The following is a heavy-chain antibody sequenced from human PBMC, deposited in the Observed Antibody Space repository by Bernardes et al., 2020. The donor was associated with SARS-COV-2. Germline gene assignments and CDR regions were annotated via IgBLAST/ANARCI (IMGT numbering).Heavy chain of an antibody. CDR1: GFTFSSYA. V-gene: IGHV3-23*01. J-gene: IGHJ6*02. CDR2: ISASAGRT. CDR3: AKDKGDCGVTIAPYAMDV. Sequence: GGSLRLSCAASGFTFSSYAMTWVRQAPGKGLEWVSGISASAGRTYSADSVKGRFTISRDNSKNTVHLQMNSLRVEDTAVYYCAKDKGDCGVTIAPYAMDVWGQGTTVTVSS. D-gene: IGHD2-21*01.